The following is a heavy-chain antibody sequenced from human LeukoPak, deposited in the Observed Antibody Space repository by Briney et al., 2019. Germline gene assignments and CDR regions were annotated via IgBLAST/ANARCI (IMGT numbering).Heavy chain of an antibody. V-gene: IGHV3-30*04. J-gene: IGHJ4*02. Sequence: PGRSLRLSCAASGFTFSTYAMHWVRQAPGKGLEWVAVISYDGGNKYYGDSVKGRFTISRDNSKNTLYLQMTSLRVEDTAVYYCARVRYDFWSVSLGQYFDYWGQGTLVTVSS. D-gene: IGHD3-3*01. CDR3: ARVRYDFWSVSLGQYFDY. CDR2: ISYDGGNK. CDR1: GFTFSTYA.